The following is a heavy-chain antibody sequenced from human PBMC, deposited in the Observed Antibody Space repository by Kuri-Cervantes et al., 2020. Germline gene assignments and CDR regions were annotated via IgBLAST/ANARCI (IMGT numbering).Heavy chain of an antibody. CDR3: AREGYFDWFNGLDV. Sequence: SQILSLTCAVYGGSFSGYYWSWLRQPPGKGLEWIGEINHSGRINYNPSPKSRVRISIDMSKKQFSLKLSSVTAADTAVYYCAREGYFDWFNGLDVWGQGTTVTVSS. V-gene: IGHV4-34*01. D-gene: IGHD3-9*01. J-gene: IGHJ6*02. CDR2: INHSGRI. CDR1: GGSFSGYY.